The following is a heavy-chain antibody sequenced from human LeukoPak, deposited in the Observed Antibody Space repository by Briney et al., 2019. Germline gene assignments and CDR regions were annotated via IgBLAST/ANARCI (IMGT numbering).Heavy chain of an antibody. V-gene: IGHV1-8*02. Sequence: ASVKVSCKASGYTFTSYDINWVRPATGQGREWMGWINPNSGNTGYAQKFQGRVTMTSNTSISTAYMGLSSLRSEDPAVYYCALTMVRGVLKYGRYYMDVWGKGTTVTVSS. CDR2: INPNSGNT. CDR1: GYTFTSYD. J-gene: IGHJ6*03. CDR3: ALTMVRGVLKYGRYYMDV. D-gene: IGHD3-10*01.